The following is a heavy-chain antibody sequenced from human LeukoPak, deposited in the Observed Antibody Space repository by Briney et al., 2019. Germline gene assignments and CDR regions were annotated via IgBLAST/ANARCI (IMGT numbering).Heavy chain of an antibody. CDR1: GGSISSSNHY. CDR3: ARLPVAGNFDY. V-gene: IGHV4-39*01. Sequence: SETLSLTCTVSGGSISSSNHYWCWIRQPPGKGLEWIGTIYYSGTPYYNSSLKTRITVSVDTSKNQFYLRLTSVTAADTAVYYCARLPVAGNFDYWGQGTLVTVSS. J-gene: IGHJ4*02. D-gene: IGHD6-19*01. CDR2: IYYSGTP.